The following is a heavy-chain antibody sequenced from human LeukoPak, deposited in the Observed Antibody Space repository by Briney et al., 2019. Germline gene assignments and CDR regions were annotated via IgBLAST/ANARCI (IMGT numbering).Heavy chain of an antibody. CDR2: IVVGSGNT. D-gene: IGHD3-10*01. J-gene: IGHJ4*02. V-gene: IGHV1-58*02. CDR3: AALYYYGSGSTDY. CDR1: GFTFTSSA. Sequence: SGKVSGKASGFTFTSSAMQWVRQARGQRLEWIGWIVVGSGNTNYAQKFQERVTITRDMSTSTAYMELSSLRSEDTAVYYCAALYYYGSGSTDYWGQGTLVTVSS.